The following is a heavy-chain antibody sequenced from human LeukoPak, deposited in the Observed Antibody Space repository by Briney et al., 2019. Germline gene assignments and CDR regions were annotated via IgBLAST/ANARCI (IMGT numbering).Heavy chain of an antibody. D-gene: IGHD4-17*01. CDR2: ITSSSRYI. Sequence: TTGGSLRLSCVASGFTFSSYSINWVRQAPGKGLEWVSSITSSSRYIYYADSVKGRFTISRDNAKNSLYLQMNSLRAEDTAVYYCARDHYGDYGFDYWGQGTLVTVSS. CDR1: GFTFSSYS. J-gene: IGHJ4*02. CDR3: ARDHYGDYGFDY. V-gene: IGHV3-21*01.